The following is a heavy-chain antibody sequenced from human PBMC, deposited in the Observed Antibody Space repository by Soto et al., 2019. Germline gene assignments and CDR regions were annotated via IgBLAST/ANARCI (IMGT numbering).Heavy chain of an antibody. CDR3: ARSPDSSGYYPRWYYYGMDV. J-gene: IGHJ6*02. Sequence: PSETLSLTCTVSGGSISSYYWSWIRQPPGKGLEWIGYIYYSGSTNYNPSLKSRVTISVDKSKNQFSLKLSSVTAADTAVYYCARSPDSSGYYPRWYYYGMDVWGQGTTVTVS. CDR1: GGSISSYY. V-gene: IGHV4-59*12. D-gene: IGHD3-22*01. CDR2: IYYSGST.